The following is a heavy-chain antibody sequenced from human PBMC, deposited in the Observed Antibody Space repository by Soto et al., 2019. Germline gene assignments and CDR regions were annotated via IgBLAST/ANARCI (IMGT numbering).Heavy chain of an antibody. CDR3: ARVLEFRDGSISPFHY. CDR2: IIPVIGVP. V-gene: IGHV1-69*10. Sequence: SVKVSCKASGGTFRNYPFSWVRQSPGQGVEWMGGIIPVIGVPSYARKFQGRVTITADASTSTVYMDLSSLTSEDTAVYFCARVLEFRDGSISPFHYSGQATLVTVSS. J-gene: IGHJ4*02. CDR1: GGTFRNYP. D-gene: IGHD3-3*02.